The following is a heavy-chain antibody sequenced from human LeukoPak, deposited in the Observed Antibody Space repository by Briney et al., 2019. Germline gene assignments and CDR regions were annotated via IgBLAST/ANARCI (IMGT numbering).Heavy chain of an antibody. CDR3: ASTVVVPAARAYYFDY. CDR2: TYYSGST. V-gene: IGHV4-39*01. D-gene: IGHD2-2*01. Sequence: SETLSLTCTVSGGSISSSSYHWGWIRQPPGKGLEWIGSTYYSGSTYYNPSLKSRLTISVDTSKNQFSLKLSSVTAADSAIYYCASTVVVPAARAYYFDYWGQGTLVTVSS. CDR1: GGSISSSSYH. J-gene: IGHJ4*02.